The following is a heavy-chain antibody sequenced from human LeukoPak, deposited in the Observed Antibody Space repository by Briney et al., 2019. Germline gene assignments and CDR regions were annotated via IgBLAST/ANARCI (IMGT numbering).Heavy chain of an antibody. CDR2: IRSKTYGGTT. V-gene: IGHV3-49*04. D-gene: IGHD3-10*01. Sequence: GGSLRLSCTASRFTFGDYAMSWVRQAPGKGLEWVGFIRSKTYGGTTEYAASVKGRFTISRDDSKSIAYLQMNSLKIEDTAVYYCSSGVVYFEYWGQGTVVTVSS. J-gene: IGHJ4*02. CDR1: RFTFGDYA. CDR3: SSGVVYFEY.